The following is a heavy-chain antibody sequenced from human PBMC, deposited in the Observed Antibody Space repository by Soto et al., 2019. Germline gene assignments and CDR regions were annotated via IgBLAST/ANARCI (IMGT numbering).Heavy chain of an antibody. CDR2: ISGSGGST. J-gene: IGHJ5*02. D-gene: IGHD1-26*01. CDR1: GFTFSSHA. CDR3: AKRSYSGSYFRCFDP. V-gene: IGHV3-23*01. Sequence: GGSLSLPCAASGFTFSSHAMSWVRQAPGKGLEWVSAISGSGGSTYYADSVKGRFTISRDNSKNTLYLQMNSLRAEDTAVYYCAKRSYSGSYFRCFDPWGQGTLVTVS.